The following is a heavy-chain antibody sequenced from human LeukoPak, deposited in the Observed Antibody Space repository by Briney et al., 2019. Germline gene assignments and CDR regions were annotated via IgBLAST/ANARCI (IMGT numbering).Heavy chain of an antibody. J-gene: IGHJ4*02. D-gene: IGHD4-17*01. CDR3: ATARDMTTVTTIFDY. Sequence: ASVKVSCKVSGYTLTELSMHWVRQAPGKGLEWMGGFDPEDGETIYAQKFQGRVTTTEDTSTDTAYMELSSLRSEDTAVYYCATARDMTTVTTIFDYWGQGTLVTVSS. V-gene: IGHV1-24*01. CDR2: FDPEDGET. CDR1: GYTLTELS.